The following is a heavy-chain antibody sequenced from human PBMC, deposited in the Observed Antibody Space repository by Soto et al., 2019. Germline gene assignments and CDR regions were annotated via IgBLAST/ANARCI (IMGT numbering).Heavy chain of an antibody. V-gene: IGHV3-21*01. CDR1: GFTFSSYS. CDR3: ASYSLYEYYYYYGMDV. D-gene: IGHD4-4*01. Sequence: GGSLRLSCAASGFTFSSYSMNWVRQAPGKGLEWVSSISSISSYIYYADSVKGRFTISRDNAKNSLYLQMNSLRAEDTAVYYCASYSLYEYYYYYGMDVWGQGTTVTVSS. CDR2: ISSISSYI. J-gene: IGHJ6*02.